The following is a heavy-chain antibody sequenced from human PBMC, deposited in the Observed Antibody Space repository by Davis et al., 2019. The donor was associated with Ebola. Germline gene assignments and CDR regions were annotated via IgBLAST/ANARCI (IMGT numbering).Heavy chain of an antibody. D-gene: IGHD6-19*01. CDR3: AKDTSNVWFDV. J-gene: IGHJ3*01. V-gene: IGHV3-7*03. CDR1: ELSFSRYW. Sequence: GGSLRLSCVASELSFSRYWMSWVRQAPGKGPEWLANIKEDGSEKLYVDSVKGRFTISRDNTKNSLYLQMNSLRAEDTAVYYCAKDTSNVWFDVWGQGTMVTVSS. CDR2: IKEDGSEK.